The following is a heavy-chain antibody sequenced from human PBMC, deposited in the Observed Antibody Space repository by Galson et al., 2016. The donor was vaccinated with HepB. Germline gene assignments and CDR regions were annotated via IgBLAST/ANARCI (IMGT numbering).Heavy chain of an antibody. J-gene: IGHJ6*03. CDR1: GGSISSDYY. D-gene: IGHD6-19*01. Sequence: SETLSLTCIVSGGSISSDYYWGWIRQPPGRGLEWIGSIYSGEDTYYNPSLKSRVTISVDTSKNQFSLRLNSVTAADTGVYYCATGIVVAGNYYYYYMDVWGKGTPVTVSS. CDR2: IYSGEDT. V-gene: IGHV4-39*01. CDR3: ATGIVVAGNYYYYYMDV.